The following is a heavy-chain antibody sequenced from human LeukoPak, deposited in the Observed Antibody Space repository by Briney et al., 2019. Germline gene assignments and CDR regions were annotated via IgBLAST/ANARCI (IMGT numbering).Heavy chain of an antibody. CDR2: IIPILGIA. J-gene: IGHJ6*02. D-gene: IGHD3-3*01. CDR3: ARSSSIFGVVMAPASNYYGMDV. V-gene: IGHV1-69*04. CDR1: GGTFSSYA. Sequence: ASVKVSCKASGGTFSSYAISWVRQAPGQGLEWMGRIIPILGIANYAQKFQGRVTITADKSTSTAYMELSSLRSEDTAVYYCARSSSIFGVVMAPASNYYGMDVWGQGTTVTASS.